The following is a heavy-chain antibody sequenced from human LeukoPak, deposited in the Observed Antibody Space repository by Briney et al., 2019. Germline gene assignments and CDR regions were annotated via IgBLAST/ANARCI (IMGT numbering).Heavy chain of an antibody. V-gene: IGHV3-23*01. CDR2: ISGSGGST. Sequence: PGGSLRLSCAASGFTFSSYSMNWVRQAPGKGLEWVSAISGSGGSTYYADSVKGRFTISRDNSKNTLYLQMNSLRAEDTAVYYCAKKSHSSGWFLYFDYWGQGTLVTVSS. CDR3: AKKSHSSGWFLYFDY. J-gene: IGHJ4*02. D-gene: IGHD6-19*01. CDR1: GFTFSSYS.